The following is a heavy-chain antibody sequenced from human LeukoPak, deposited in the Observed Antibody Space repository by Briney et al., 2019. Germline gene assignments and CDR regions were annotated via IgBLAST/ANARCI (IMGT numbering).Heavy chain of an antibody. CDR3: ARRPYSGSPNWFDP. CDR2: INLGDSDT. V-gene: IGHV5-51*01. Sequence: EESLQISCEVSGHRFTNHWIGWVRQMPGKGLEWMGIINLGDSDTKYSPSFQGQVTISLDKSISTAYLQWRSLKASDTAMYYCARRPYSGSPNWFDPWGQGTLVTVSS. J-gene: IGHJ5*02. CDR1: GHRFTNHW. D-gene: IGHD1-26*01.